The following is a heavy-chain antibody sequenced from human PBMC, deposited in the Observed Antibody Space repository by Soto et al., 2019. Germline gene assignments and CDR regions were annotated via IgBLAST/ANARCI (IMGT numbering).Heavy chain of an antibody. CDR1: GGTFSSYP. D-gene: IGHD1-26*01. V-gene: IGHV1-69*01. CDR2: LIPFFGTS. J-gene: IGHJ6*02. CDR3: ARVGHSTNYGMAV. Sequence: QVQLVQSGAEVKKPGSSVKVSCEASGGTFSSYPINWVRQAPGQGLEWMGGLIPFFGTSNYAQKFQGRVTITDDDSTSTAYMELRSLRSEDTAVYYCARVGHSTNYGMAVWGQGTTVTVSS.